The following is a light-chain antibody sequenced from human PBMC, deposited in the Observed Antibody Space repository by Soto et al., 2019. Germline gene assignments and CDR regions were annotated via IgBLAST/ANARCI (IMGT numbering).Light chain of an antibody. Sequence: EIVMTQSPATLSVSPGERATLSCRASQSVGSHLAWYQQRPGQAPRLLIYGASYRATGIPARFSGSGSGTDFTLIISSLQSEDFATFYCQQYNGYSRTFGQGTKVEI. J-gene: IGKJ1*01. V-gene: IGKV3-15*01. CDR2: GAS. CDR1: QSVGSH. CDR3: QQYNGYSRT.